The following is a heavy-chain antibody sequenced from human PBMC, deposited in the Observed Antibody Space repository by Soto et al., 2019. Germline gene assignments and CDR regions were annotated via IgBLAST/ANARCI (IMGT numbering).Heavy chain of an antibody. J-gene: IGHJ4*02. D-gene: IGHD6-6*01. CDR2: IWYDGSNK. V-gene: IGHV3-33*01. CDR3: ARDLAARAGLEEYYFDY. CDR1: GFTFSSYG. Sequence: LRLSCAASGFTFSSYGMHWVRQAPGKGLEWVAVIWYDGSNKYYADSVKGRFTISRDNSKNTLYLQMNSLRAEDTAVYYCARDLAARAGLEEYYFDYWGQGTLVTVSS.